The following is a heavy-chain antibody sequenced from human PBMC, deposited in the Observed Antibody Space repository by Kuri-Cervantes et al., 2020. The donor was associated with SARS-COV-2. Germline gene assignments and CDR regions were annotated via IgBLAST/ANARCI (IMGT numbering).Heavy chain of an antibody. CDR2: IDWDDER. J-gene: IGHJ4*02. CDR1: GFSLTTSGMC. CDR3: AHSGDYTGMDY. V-gene: IGHV2-70*12. Sequence: SGPTLVKPTQTLTLTRTFSGFSLTTSGMCVNWIRQPPGQAPEWLARIDWDDERYYSSSLRTRLTISKDTSRNQVVLTMTNMDPVDTATYYCAHSGDYTGMDYWGQGTLVTVSS. D-gene: IGHD4-11*01.